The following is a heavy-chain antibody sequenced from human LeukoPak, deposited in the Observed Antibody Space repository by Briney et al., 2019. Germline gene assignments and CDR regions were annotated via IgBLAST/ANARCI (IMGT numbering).Heavy chain of an antibody. CDR2: IYSGGST. CDR1: GFTVSSNY. D-gene: IGHD2-8*01. V-gene: IGHV3-53*01. CDR3: ARIIGYCTDGVCYNSAFDI. J-gene: IGHJ3*02. Sequence: PGGSLRLSCAASGFTVSSNYMSWVRQAPGKGLEWVSVIYSGGSTYYADSVKGRFTISRDISMNTLYLQMNSLRAEDTAVYYCARIIGYCTDGVCYNSAFDIWGQGTMVTVCS.